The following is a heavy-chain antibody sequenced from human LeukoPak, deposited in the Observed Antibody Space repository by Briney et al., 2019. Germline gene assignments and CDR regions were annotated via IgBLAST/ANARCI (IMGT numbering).Heavy chain of an antibody. CDR3: AKDVTAEAPPSWFDY. CDR2: ISGSGGSS. Sequence: GGSLRLSCAASGFTFSSYAMHWVRQAPGKGLEWVSGISGSGGSSYHADSVKGRFTISRDNSKNTLYLQMNSLRAEDTAVYYCAKDVTAEAPPSWFDYWGQGTLVTVSS. J-gene: IGHJ4*02. CDR1: GFTFSSYA. D-gene: IGHD2-21*02. V-gene: IGHV3-23*01.